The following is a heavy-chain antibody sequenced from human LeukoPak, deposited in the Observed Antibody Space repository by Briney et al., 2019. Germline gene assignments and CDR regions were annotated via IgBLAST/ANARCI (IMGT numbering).Heavy chain of an antibody. V-gene: IGHV3-72*01. CDR2: SKNKGNNYTT. D-gene: IGHD6-19*01. J-gene: IGHJ4*02. Sequence: GSLILSCAASGFTSSNYYMDWVRQAPGKGLEWVGRSKNKGNNYTTEYAASVKGRFTISRDDSKNSLYLQMNSLKSEDTAVYFCAREGDSSGPDFVYWGQGTLVTVSS. CDR1: GFTSSNYY. CDR3: AREGDSSGPDFVY.